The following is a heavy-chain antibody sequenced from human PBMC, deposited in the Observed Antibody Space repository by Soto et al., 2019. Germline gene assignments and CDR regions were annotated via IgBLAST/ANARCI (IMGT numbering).Heavy chain of an antibody. J-gene: IGHJ4*01. V-gene: IGHV3-33*01. CDR3: ARDPAWYSSGWYGEGNDY. D-gene: IGHD6-19*01. CDR2: IWYDGSNK. Sequence: GGSLRLSCAASGFTFSSYGMHWVRQAPGKGLEWVAVIWYDGSNKYYADSVKGRFTISRDNSKNTLYLQMNSLRAEDTAVYYWARDPAWYSSGWYGEGNDYWGQEPWSPSPQ. CDR1: GFTFSSYG.